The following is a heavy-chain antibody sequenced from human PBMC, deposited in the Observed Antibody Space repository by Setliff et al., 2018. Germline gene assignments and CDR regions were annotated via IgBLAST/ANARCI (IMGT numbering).Heavy chain of an antibody. Sequence: PSETLSLTCAVSGVSVNSLTWWSWVRQTPGKGLEWVAVIWDDGVKKYHADSVKGRFTISRDNSKNTLYLQMNSLRAEDTAVYYCAKAASYGYEDAFDIWGQGTMVTGSS. J-gene: IGHJ3*02. CDR1: GVSVNSLTW. V-gene: IGHV3-33*06. CDR2: IWDDGVKK. CDR3: AKAASYGYEDAFDI. D-gene: IGHD5-18*01.